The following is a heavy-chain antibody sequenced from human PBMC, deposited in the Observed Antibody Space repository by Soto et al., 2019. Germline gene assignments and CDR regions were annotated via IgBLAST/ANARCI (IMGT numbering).Heavy chain of an antibody. J-gene: IGHJ3*02. Sequence: SVKVSCKASGGTFSSYAISWVRQAPGQGLEWMGGIIPIFGTANYAQKFQGRVTITADESTSTAYMEPSSLRSEDTAVHYCAREYGDYFDAFDIWGQGTMVTVSS. D-gene: IGHD4-17*01. CDR1: GGTFSSYA. CDR2: IIPIFGTA. CDR3: AREYGDYFDAFDI. V-gene: IGHV1-69*13.